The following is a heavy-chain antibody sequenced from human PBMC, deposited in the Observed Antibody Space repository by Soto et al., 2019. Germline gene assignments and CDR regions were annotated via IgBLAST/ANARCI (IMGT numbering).Heavy chain of an antibody. CDR1: GGTFSSYA. CDR2: ITPIFGTA. Sequence: QVQLVQSGAEVKKPGSSVKVSCKASGGTFSSYAISWVRQAPGQGLEWMGGITPIFGTANYAQKFQGRVTITADKSTSTAYMELSSLRSEDTAVYYCARGYYCSGGSCYSSSIEYFQHLGQGTLVTVSS. J-gene: IGHJ1*01. V-gene: IGHV1-69*06. D-gene: IGHD2-15*01. CDR3: ARGYYCSGGSCYSSSIEYFQH.